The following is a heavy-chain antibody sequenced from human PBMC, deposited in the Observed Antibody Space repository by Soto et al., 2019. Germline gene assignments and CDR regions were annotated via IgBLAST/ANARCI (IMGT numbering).Heavy chain of an antibody. Sequence: SETLSLTCTVSGDSISANQWGWVRQSPGKGLEWIAYISKRGSANQNPSLQSRVSMSIDMAKNQFSLRLSSVTAADTAVYYCVRDRLGSLDYWGQGALVTVSS. D-gene: IGHD1-26*01. CDR2: ISKRGSA. CDR3: VRDRLGSLDY. J-gene: IGHJ4*02. CDR1: GDSISANQ. V-gene: IGHV4-59*01.